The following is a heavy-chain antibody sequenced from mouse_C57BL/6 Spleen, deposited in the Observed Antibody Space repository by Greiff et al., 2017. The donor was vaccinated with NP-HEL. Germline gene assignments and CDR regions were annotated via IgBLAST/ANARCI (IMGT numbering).Heavy chain of an antibody. D-gene: IGHD1-1*01. CDR1: GYTFTSYW. CDR3: AKGATVGADYFDY. Sequence: QVQLQQSGAELVKPGASVNLSCKASGYTFTSYWMHLVKQRPGRGLEWIGRIDPNSGGTKYNEKFKSKATLTVDKPSSTAYMQLSSLTSEDSAVYYCAKGATVGADYFDYWGQGTTLTVSS. CDR2: IDPNSGGT. V-gene: IGHV1-72*01. J-gene: IGHJ2*01.